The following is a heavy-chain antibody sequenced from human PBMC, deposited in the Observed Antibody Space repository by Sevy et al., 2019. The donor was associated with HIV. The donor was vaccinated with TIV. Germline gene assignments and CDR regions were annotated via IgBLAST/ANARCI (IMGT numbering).Heavy chain of an antibody. J-gene: IGHJ4*02. CDR3: AKGYGSGSPPDF. CDR2: ISASGGST. D-gene: IGHD3-10*01. Sequence: GGSLRLSCAASGFIFNSYAMSWVRQGPGKGLEWVSSISASGGSTYYPDAMKGRLTVSRGNFKNTVYLEINSLTVEDTALYYCAKGYGSGSPPDFWGQGTLVTVSS. CDR1: GFIFNSYA. V-gene: IGHV3-23*01.